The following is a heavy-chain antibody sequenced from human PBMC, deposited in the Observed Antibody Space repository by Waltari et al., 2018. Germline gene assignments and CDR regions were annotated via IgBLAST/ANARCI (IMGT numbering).Heavy chain of an antibody. CDR2: IDPVTGGA. J-gene: IGHJ5*02. CDR1: GYTFSGYY. D-gene: IGHD1-7*01. Sequence: QVQLVQSGAEVKKPGAALKVSCKASGYTFSGYYVHWVRQAPGQGLEWMGWIDPVTGGARYAQSFEGRVNMTRDTAINTAYMELHSLKSDDAAVYYCARGRFRGTAGRWFDPWGQGT. V-gene: IGHV1-2*02. CDR3: ARGRFRGTAGRWFDP.